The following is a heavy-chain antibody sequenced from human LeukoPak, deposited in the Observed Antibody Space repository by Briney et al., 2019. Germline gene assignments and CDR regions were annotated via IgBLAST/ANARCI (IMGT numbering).Heavy chain of an antibody. Sequence: GGSLRLSCAASGFTFRNYWVHWVRQAPGKGLVWVAHINSDGSNTNYADSVKGRFTISRDNAKNTLYLQMNSLRAEDTAVYTCVRGGCSSTSCLDYWGQGTLVTVSS. J-gene: IGHJ4*02. CDR1: GFTFRNYW. V-gene: IGHV3-74*01. CDR3: VRGGCSSTSCLDY. CDR2: INSDGSNT. D-gene: IGHD2-2*01.